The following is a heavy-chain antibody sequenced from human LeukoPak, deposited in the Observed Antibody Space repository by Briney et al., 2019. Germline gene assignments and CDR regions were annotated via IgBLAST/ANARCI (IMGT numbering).Heavy chain of an antibody. V-gene: IGHV4-39*01. Sequence: KPSETLSLICTVSGGSISSSSYYWGWIRQPPGKGLEWIGSIYYSGSTYYNPSLKSRVTISVDTSKNQFSLKLSSVTAADTAVYYCAVAYCGGDCAPDYWGQGTLVTVSS. D-gene: IGHD2-21*02. J-gene: IGHJ4*02. CDR3: AVAYCGGDCAPDY. CDR1: GGSISSSSYY. CDR2: IYYSGST.